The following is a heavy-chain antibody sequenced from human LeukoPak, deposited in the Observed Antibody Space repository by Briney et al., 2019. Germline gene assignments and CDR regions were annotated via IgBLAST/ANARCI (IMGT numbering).Heavy chain of an antibody. V-gene: IGHV3-21*01. J-gene: IGHJ3*02. Sequence: PGGSLRLSCAASGFTFSSYTMNWVRQAPGKGLEWVSSISSNGYYIYYADSLRGRFTISRDNAKNSLCLQVNSLRAEDTAVYYCAREAGYYHSSNRDAFDIWGQGTMVTVSS. D-gene: IGHD3-22*01. CDR1: GFTFSSYT. CDR3: AREAGYYHSSNRDAFDI. CDR2: ISSNGYYI.